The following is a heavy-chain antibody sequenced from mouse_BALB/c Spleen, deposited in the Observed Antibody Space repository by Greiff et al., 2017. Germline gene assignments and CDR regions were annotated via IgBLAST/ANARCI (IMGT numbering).Heavy chain of an antibody. CDR2: IYPGDGDT. Sequence: VKLVESGAELVRPGSSVKISCKASGYAFSSYWMNWVKQRPGQGLEWIGQIYPGDGDTNYNGKFKGKATLTADKSSSTAYMQLSSLTSEDSAVYFCARSTMITTGGYYYAMDYWGQGTSVTVSS. D-gene: IGHD2-4*01. V-gene: IGHV1-80*01. CDR1: GYAFSSYW. J-gene: IGHJ4*01. CDR3: ARSTMITTGGYYYAMDY.